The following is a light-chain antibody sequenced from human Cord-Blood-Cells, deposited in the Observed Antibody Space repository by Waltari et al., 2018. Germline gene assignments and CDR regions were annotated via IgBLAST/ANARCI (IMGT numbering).Light chain of an antibody. CDR3: SSYTSNSTFE. CDR1: SSDVGGYNY. J-gene: IGLJ3*02. Sequence: QSALTQPASVSGSPGQSITISCTGTSSDVGGYNYVSWYQQHPGKAPKLMIYDVSKRPSGVSNRFSGSKSGNTASLTISGLQAEDEADYYCSSYTSNSTFEFGGGTKLTVL. CDR2: DVS. V-gene: IGLV2-14*01.